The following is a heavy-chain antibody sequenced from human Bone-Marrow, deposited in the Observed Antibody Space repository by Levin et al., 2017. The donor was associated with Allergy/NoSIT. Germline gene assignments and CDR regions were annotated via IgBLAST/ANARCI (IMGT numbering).Heavy chain of an antibody. D-gene: IGHD6-6*01. V-gene: IGHV5-51*01. Sequence: GESLKISCKGSGYSFTSYWIGWVRQMPGKGLEWMGIIYPGDSDTRYSPSFQGQVTISADKSISTAYLQWSSLKASDTAMYYCARHGFGEEQWSIAARPDPYYFDYWGQGTLVTVSS. CDR3: ARHGFGEEQWSIAARPDPYYFDY. CDR1: GYSFTSYW. CDR2: IYPGDSDT. J-gene: IGHJ4*02.